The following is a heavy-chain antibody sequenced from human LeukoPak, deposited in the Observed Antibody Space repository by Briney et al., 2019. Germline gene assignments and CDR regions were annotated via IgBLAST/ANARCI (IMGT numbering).Heavy chain of an antibody. CDR1: GFSFSYYA. D-gene: IGHD4-17*01. Sequence: TGGSPRLSCAASGFSFSYYAMSWVRQAPGKGLEWVSGINYNGGSTYYADSVKGRFTISRDNSKNTVYLQMNSLRAEDSAVYYCAIFYGDYPWGQGTLVTVSS. J-gene: IGHJ5*02. CDR3: AIFYGDYP. CDR2: INYNGGST. V-gene: IGHV3-23*01.